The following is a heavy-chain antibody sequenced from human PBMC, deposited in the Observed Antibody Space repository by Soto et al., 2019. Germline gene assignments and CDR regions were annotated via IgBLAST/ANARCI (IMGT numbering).Heavy chain of an antibody. Sequence: QVQLQESGPGLEKPSQTLSLTCTVSGGSIRRGGYYWSWILQHPGKGLEWIGYIYYSGSTYYNPSLKSRVTISVDTSKNQFSLKLSSVTAADTAVYYCAREGGALNVWGQGTTVTVSS. J-gene: IGHJ6*02. CDR1: GGSIRRGGYY. CDR2: IYYSGST. V-gene: IGHV4-31*03. CDR3: AREGGALNV.